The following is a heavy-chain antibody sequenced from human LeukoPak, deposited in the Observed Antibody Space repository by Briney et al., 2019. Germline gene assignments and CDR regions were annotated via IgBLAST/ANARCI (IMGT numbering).Heavy chain of an antibody. V-gene: IGHV4-39*07. CDR2: IYYSGST. Sequence: SETLSLTCTVSGGSISSSSYYWDWIRQPPGKGLEWIGSIYYSGSTYYNPSLKSRVTISVDTSKNQFSQKLSSVTAADTAVYYCARDLGAATGFVDYWGQGTLVTVSS. J-gene: IGHJ4*02. CDR3: ARDLGAATGFVDY. CDR1: GGSISSSSYY. D-gene: IGHD2-15*01.